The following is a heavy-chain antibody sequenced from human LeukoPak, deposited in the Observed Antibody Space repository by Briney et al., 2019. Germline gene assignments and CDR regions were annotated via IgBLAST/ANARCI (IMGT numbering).Heavy chain of an antibody. CDR3: AKEDYCGSGSYYNGEGYFDY. J-gene: IGHJ4*02. CDR2: IWYDGSNK. D-gene: IGHD3-10*01. V-gene: IGHV3-33*03. Sequence: GGSLRLSCAASGFTFSSYGMHWVRQAPGKGLEWVAVIWYDGSNKYYADSVKGRFTISRDNAKNSLYLQMNSLRAEDTALYYCAKEDYCGSGSYYNGEGYFDYWGQGTLVTVSS. CDR1: GFTFSSYG.